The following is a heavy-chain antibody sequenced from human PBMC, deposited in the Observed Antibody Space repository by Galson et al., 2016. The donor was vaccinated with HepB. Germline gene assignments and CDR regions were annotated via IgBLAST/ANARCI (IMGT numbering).Heavy chain of an antibody. Sequence: SLRLSCAASGFTFSNYAMGWIRQAPGKGLEWVGRITSKTDGGTIEYAAPVKGRFTISRDDSKNTLYRQMNSLKTEDTAVYYCTAGPTDTMVRGVVDYWGQGTLVTVSS. J-gene: IGHJ4*02. CDR3: TAGPTDTMVRGVVDY. CDR2: ITSKTDGGTI. CDR1: GFTFSNYA. V-gene: IGHV3-15*01. D-gene: IGHD3-10*01.